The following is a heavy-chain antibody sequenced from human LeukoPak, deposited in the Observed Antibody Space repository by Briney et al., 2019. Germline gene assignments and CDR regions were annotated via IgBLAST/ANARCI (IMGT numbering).Heavy chain of an antibody. D-gene: IGHD3-16*02. J-gene: IGHJ4*02. CDR2: ISAYNGNT. CDR1: GYTFTSYG. V-gene: IGHV1-18*01. CDR3: ARASIMITFGGVIVGLYYFDY. Sequence: ASVKVSCKASGYTFTSYGISWVRQAPGQGLEWMGWISAYNGNTNYAQKLQGRVTMTTDTSTSTAYMELSSLRSDDTAVYYCARASIMITFGGVIVGLYYFDYWGQGTLVTVSS.